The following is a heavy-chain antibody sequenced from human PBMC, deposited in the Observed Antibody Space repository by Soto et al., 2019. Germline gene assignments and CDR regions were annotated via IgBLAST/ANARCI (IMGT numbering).Heavy chain of an antibody. V-gene: IGHV4-59*01. Sequence: SETLSLTCTVSGGSTRNYYWSWIRQPPGKGLEWIGYVYYTGSTNYIPPLESRVTISVDPSNRQFSLTLNSVTAADTAIYYCARTIHSGSFSQLDYWGQGIQVTVSS. D-gene: IGHD1-26*01. CDR2: VYYTGST. J-gene: IGHJ4*02. CDR3: ARTIHSGSFSQLDY. CDR1: GGSTRNYY.